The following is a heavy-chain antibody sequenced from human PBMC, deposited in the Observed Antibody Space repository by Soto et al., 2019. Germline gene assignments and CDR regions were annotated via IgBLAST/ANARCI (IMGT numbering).Heavy chain of an antibody. V-gene: IGHV1-69*01. D-gene: IGHD1-26*01. Sequence: EQLVQSGAEVKKPGSSVKVSCKTSGGTFSSYGVTWVRQAPGQGLEWMGGIVPMFGTVSYAQKFQGRVTITADESTSTAYMELSSLSSDDTAVYFFAIALSGSYYGAFDIWGQGTMVTVSS. CDR2: IVPMFGTV. CDR3: AIALSGSYYGAFDI. CDR1: GGTFSSYG. J-gene: IGHJ3*02.